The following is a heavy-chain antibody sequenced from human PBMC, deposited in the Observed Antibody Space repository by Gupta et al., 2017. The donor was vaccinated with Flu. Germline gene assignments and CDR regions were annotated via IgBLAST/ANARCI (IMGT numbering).Heavy chain of an antibody. Sequence: QEQVVQSGAEVKKPGASVKVSCEASGYTFTNHYMHWVRQAPGQGLEWMGVISPRGDSTRYVQKFQGRVTVTRDTSTSTVYMELRSLGSEDTAVYYCVSELASTGMLGYWGQGTLVTVSS. CDR3: VSELASTGMLGY. V-gene: IGHV1-46*01. D-gene: IGHD3-10*01. CDR2: ISPRGDST. CDR1: GYTFTNHY. J-gene: IGHJ4*02.